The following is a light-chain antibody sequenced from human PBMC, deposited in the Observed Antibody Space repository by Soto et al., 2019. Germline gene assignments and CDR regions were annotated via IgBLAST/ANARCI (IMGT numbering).Light chain of an antibody. CDR2: DVS. CDR1: SSYVGGYNY. CDR3: SSYTSSSTYV. J-gene: IGLJ1*01. V-gene: IGLV2-14*01. Sequence: QSVLTQPASVSGSPGQSITISCTGTSSYVGGYNYVSWYQQHPGKAPKLMIYDVSNRPSGVSNRFSGSKSGNTASLTISGLQAEDEADYYCSSYTSSSTYVCGTGTKVTV.